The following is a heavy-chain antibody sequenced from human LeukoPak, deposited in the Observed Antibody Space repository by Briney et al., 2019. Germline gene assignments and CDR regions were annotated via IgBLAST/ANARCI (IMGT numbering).Heavy chain of an antibody. J-gene: IGHJ4*02. CDR1: GGSISTYY. CDR2: IYYSGSS. V-gene: IGHV4-59*01. CDR3: ARQQYSTSACDS. Sequence: SETLTLTCSVSGGSISTYYWSWIRQPPGKGLEWIGNIYYSGSSYYNPSLKRRVTVSVDTAKNQFSLKLSSVTAADTAVYYCARQQYSTSACDSWGQGTLVTVST. D-gene: IGHD6-6*01.